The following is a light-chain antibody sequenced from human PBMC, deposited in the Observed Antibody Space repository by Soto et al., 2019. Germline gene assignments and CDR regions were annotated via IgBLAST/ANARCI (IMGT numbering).Light chain of an antibody. CDR1: QDISNY. CDR3: QQYDNRLLS. J-gene: IGKJ4*01. CDR2: DAS. V-gene: IGKV1-33*01. Sequence: DIQMTQSPSSLSASVGDRVTITCQASQDISNYLNWYQQKPGKAPKLLIYDASNLETGVPSRFSGSESGTDFTFTISSLHPEDIATYYCQQYDNRLLSFGGGIKGDIK.